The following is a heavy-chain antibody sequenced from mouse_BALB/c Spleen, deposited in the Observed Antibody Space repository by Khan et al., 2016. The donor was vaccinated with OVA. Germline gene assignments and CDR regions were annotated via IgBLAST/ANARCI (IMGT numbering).Heavy chain of an antibody. V-gene: IGHV1-77*01. CDR2: ISPESGDT. J-gene: IGHJ3*01. D-gene: IGHD1-2*01. CDR3: ARRNYFGYTFAY. CDR1: GYTFTDYY. Sequence: QVQLQQSGAELARPGASVKLSCKASGYTFTDYYINWVKQRTGQGLEWIGEISPESGDTYYNEKFKGKATLTADKSSSKAYMQLRILTSEASAVYCCARRNYFGYTFAYWGQGTLVTVSA.